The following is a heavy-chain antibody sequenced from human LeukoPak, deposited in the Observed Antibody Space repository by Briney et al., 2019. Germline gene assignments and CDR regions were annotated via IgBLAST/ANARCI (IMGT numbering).Heavy chain of an antibody. CDR1: GGSFSGYY. CDR2: INHSGST. CDR3: ARGTVTSPYYYYYYMDV. J-gene: IGHJ6*03. Sequence: SETLSLTCAVYGGSFSGYYWSRIRQPPGKGLEWIGEINHSGSTNYNPSLKSRVTISVDTSKNQFSLKLSSVTAADTAVYYCARGTVTSPYYYYYYMDVWGKGTTVTVSS. V-gene: IGHV4-34*01. D-gene: IGHD4-17*01.